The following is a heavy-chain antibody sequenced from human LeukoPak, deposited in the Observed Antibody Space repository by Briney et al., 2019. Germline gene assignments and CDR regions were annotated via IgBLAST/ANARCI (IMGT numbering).Heavy chain of an antibody. CDR1: DYTFTSYG. J-gene: IGHJ4*02. CDR3: ARDHNLKGDKNDY. V-gene: IGHV1-18*04. CDR2: ISAYNGNT. D-gene: IGHD1-1*01. Sequence: ASVKVSCKASDYTFTSYGISWVRQAPGQGLDWMGWISAYNGNTNYAQKLQGRVTMTTDTSTSTAYMELRSLRSDETAVYYCARDHNLKGDKNDYWGQGTLVTVSS.